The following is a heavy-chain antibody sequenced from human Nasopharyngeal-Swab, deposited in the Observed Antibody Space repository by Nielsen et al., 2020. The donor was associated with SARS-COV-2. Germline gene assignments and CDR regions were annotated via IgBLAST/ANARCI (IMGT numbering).Heavy chain of an antibody. CDR3: ARPTYGDYEEYYFDY. J-gene: IGHJ4*02. Sequence: GESLKISCAASGFTFRSHAMSWVRQAPGKGLEWVSGISFGGVSTYYADSVKGRFTISRDNSENTLYLQMNSLRAEDTAVYYCARPTYGDYEEYYFDYWGQGTLVTVSS. CDR2: ISFGGVST. V-gene: IGHV3-23*01. D-gene: IGHD4-17*01. CDR1: GFTFRSHA.